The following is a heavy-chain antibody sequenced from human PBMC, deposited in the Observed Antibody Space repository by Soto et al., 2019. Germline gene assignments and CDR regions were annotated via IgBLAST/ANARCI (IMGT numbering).Heavy chain of an antibody. CDR1: GYPVTAYY. Sequence: QLHLVQSGAVVKKPGASVTVSCSASGYPVTAYYMHWVRQAPGRGLEWMGGINPATGAAKYTQTSQGRVTMPGDTSPSTVFMELSGLTSEDTAVFYCARGGGVGVAGSAAFDMWGQGTLVTVSS. J-gene: IGHJ3*02. V-gene: IGHV1-2*02. CDR3: ARGGGVGVAGSAAFDM. CDR2: INPATGAA. D-gene: IGHD3-3*01.